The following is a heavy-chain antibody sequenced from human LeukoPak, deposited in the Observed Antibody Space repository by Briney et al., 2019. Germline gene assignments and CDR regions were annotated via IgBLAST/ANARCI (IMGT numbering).Heavy chain of an antibody. J-gene: IGHJ3*02. D-gene: IGHD2-21*01. CDR3: ASVASYAFDI. V-gene: IGHV3-7*01. CDR2: INQDGSEK. Sequence: PGGSLRLSCAASGFTFSSYWMSWVRQAPGKGLEWVANINQDGSEKYYADSVKGRFTISRDNAKNSLDLQMNSLRAEDTTVYYCASVASYAFDIWGQGTMLTVSS. CDR1: GFTFSSYW.